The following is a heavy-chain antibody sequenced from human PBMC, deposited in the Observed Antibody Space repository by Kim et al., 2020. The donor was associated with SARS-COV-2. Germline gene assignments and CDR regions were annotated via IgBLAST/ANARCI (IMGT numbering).Heavy chain of an antibody. CDR2: ISGSGDKT. CDR3: AVKGAFGSGY. V-gene: IGHV3-23*01. J-gene: IGHJ4*02. CDR1: GFTFSSYA. Sequence: GGSLRLSCAASGFTFSSYAMSWVCQAPGKGLEWVSFISGSGDKTYYADSVKGRVTISRDNSKSTLYLQMNSLRAEDTAVYYCAVKGAFGSGYGGQGTLVTVSS. D-gene: IGHD3-3*01.